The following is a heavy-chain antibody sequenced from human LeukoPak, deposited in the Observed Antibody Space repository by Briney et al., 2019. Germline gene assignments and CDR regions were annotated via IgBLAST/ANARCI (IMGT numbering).Heavy chain of an antibody. Sequence: GGSLRLSCAASGLTFNNAWMSWVRQAPGKGLERVGRIRSRSAGGTTDYGAPVKGRFTISRDDSKNTLYLQMNSLKTEDTAVYYCSTGGGTHDYWGQGTLVTVSS. J-gene: IGHJ4*02. D-gene: IGHD2-15*01. CDR3: STGGGTHDY. CDR1: GLTFNNAW. CDR2: IRSRSAGGTT. V-gene: IGHV3-15*01.